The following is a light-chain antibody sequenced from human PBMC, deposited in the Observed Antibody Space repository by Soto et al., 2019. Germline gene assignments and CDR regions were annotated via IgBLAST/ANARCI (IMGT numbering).Light chain of an antibody. CDR2: LDSDGSH. J-gene: IGLJ2*01. CDR1: SGHSSYA. Sequence: QLVLTQSPSASASLGASVKLTCTLSSGHSSYAIAWHQQQPEKGPRYLMKLDSDGSHTKGDAIPDRFSGSSSGAERYRTISSLQSEDEADDYCQTWGTGIHVVLGGGTHLTVL. V-gene: IGLV4-69*01. CDR3: QTWGTGIHVV.